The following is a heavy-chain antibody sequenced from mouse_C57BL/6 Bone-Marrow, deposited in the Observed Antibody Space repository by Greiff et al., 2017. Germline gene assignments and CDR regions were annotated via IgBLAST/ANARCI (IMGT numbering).Heavy chain of an antibody. Sequence: QVQLQQSGAELARPGASVKLSCKASGYTFTSYGISWVKQRPGQGLEWIGEIYPRSGNTYYNEKFKGKATLTADKSSSTAYMELRSLTSEDSAVYFCARSPYGSSPDYWGQGTTLTVSS. V-gene: IGHV1-81*01. D-gene: IGHD1-1*01. CDR3: ARSPYGSSPDY. CDR1: GYTFTSYG. J-gene: IGHJ2*01. CDR2: IYPRSGNT.